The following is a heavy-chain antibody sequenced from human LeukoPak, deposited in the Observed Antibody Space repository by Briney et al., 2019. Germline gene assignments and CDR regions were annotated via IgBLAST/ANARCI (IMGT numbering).Heavy chain of an antibody. Sequence: GGSLRLSCAASGFTFSDYYMSWIRQAPGKGLEWVSYISSSGSTISYADSVKGRFTISRDNAKNSLYLQMNSLRAEDTAVYYCARLGAVAGTRGIWYYYYYMDVWGKGTTVTVSS. CDR3: ARLGAVAGTRGIWYYYYYMDV. V-gene: IGHV3-11*04. D-gene: IGHD6-19*01. CDR2: ISSSGSTI. CDR1: GFTFSDYY. J-gene: IGHJ6*03.